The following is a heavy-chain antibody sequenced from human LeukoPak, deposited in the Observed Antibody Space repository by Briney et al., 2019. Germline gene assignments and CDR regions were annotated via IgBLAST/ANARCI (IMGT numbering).Heavy chain of an antibody. Sequence: PSETLSLTCTVSGGSISSYYWSWIRQPPGKGLEWIGYIYYSGSTNYNPSLKSRVTISVDTSKNQFSLKLSSVTAADTAVYYCARRAAAGRRVAFDIWGQGTMVTVSS. CDR3: ARRAAAGRRVAFDI. CDR1: GGSISSYY. V-gene: IGHV4-59*01. D-gene: IGHD6-13*01. CDR2: IYYSGST. J-gene: IGHJ3*02.